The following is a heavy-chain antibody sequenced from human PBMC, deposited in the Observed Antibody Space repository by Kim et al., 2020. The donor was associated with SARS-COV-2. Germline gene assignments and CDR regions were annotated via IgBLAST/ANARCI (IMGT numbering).Heavy chain of an antibody. V-gene: IGHV3-23*01. J-gene: IGHJ4*01. CDR1: GFSFSGYS. D-gene: IGHD6-13*01. CDR2: ISYNGSHT. CDR3: ARATAAAGSTLDY. Sequence: GGSLRLSCAASGFSFSGYSMSWFRQAPGKGLEWVAAISYNGSHTYSTASVRGRITISRDNSKNTLFLQLSSLTAEDTAVYYCARATAAAGSTLDY.